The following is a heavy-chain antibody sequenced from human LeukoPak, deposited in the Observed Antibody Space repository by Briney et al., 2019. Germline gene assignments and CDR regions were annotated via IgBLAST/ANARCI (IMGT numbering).Heavy chain of an antibody. D-gene: IGHD2-15*01. CDR1: GGSISSYY. Sequence: PSETLSLTCTVSGGSISSYYWSWIRQPPGKGLEWIGYIYYSGSTNYKPSLKSRVTISVETSTNQFSLKLRSVTAADTAVYYCARASRYCSGGSCYSTGYFDYWGQGTLVTVSS. J-gene: IGHJ4*02. CDR3: ARASRYCSGGSCYSTGYFDY. V-gene: IGHV4-59*12. CDR2: IYYSGST.